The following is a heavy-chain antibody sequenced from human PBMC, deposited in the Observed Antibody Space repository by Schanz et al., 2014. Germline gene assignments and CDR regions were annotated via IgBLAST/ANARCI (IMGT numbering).Heavy chain of an antibody. J-gene: IGHJ4*02. CDR2: ISFSGNTI. V-gene: IGHV3-23*01. CDR3: AREDCSATSCYFRY. D-gene: IGHD2-21*01. Sequence: EVHLLESGGGLVQPGGSLRLSCAASGFTFNSYAFHWVRQAPGKGLEWISYISFSGNTIYYADSVKGRFSISRENSKSILYLQMNTLRAEDTAVYYCAREDCSATSCYFRYWGQGTLVTVSS. CDR1: GFTFNSYA.